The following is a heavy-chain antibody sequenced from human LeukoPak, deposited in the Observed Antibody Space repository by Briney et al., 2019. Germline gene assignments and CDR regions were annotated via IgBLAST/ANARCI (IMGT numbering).Heavy chain of an antibody. CDR2: ISSSSSYI. CDR3: AKVGYQLLKYYFDY. J-gene: IGHJ4*02. Sequence: GGSLRLSCAASGFTFSSYSMNWVRQAPGKGLEWVSSISSSSSYIYYADSVKGRFTISRDNAKNSLYLQMNSLRAEDTAVHYCAKVGYQLLKYYFDYWGQGTLVTVSS. V-gene: IGHV3-21*04. D-gene: IGHD2-2*01. CDR1: GFTFSSYS.